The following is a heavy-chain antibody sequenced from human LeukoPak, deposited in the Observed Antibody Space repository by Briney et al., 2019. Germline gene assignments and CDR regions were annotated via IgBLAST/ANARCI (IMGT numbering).Heavy chain of an antibody. J-gene: IGHJ6*02. CDR3: ARLRSGRSDNYYYFGMDI. V-gene: IGHV3-53*04. CDR2: IYSGGST. Sequence: SGGCLRLSCAASGFTDTSNYMSWVRQAPGKGLEVISIIYSGGSTSYADSVKGRFTLSRHNSKNTVYLQMNSLRAEDTAVYYCARLRSGRSDNYYYFGMDIWGQGTTVTVSS. D-gene: IGHD6-25*01. CDR1: GFTDTSNY.